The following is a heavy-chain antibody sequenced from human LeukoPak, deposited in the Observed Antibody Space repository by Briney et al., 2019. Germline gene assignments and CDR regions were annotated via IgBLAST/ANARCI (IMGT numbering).Heavy chain of an antibody. Sequence: GASVKVSCKASGGTFSSYAISWVRQAPGQGIEWMGGIIPIFGPANYAQKFQGRVTITADKSTSTAYMELSSLRSEDTAVYYCARVGSSWYYYYGMDVWGQGTTVTVSS. J-gene: IGHJ6*02. D-gene: IGHD6-13*01. CDR1: GGTFSSYA. V-gene: IGHV1-69*06. CDR3: ARVGSSWYYYYGMDV. CDR2: IIPIFGPA.